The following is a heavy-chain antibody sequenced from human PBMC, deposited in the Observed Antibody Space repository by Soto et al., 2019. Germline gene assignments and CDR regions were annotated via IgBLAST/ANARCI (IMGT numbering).Heavy chain of an antibody. V-gene: IGHV1-69*01. CDR2: IIPLFGKA. Sequence: QVQLVQSGAEVKKPGSSVKVSCKASGGTFSRYAISWVRQAPGQGLEWMGGIIPLFGKANYAQKFQGRVTITADESTSTAYMELSSLRSEDTDVYYCARDGTLYDSSGYYYRYWGQGTLVNVSS. D-gene: IGHD3-22*01. CDR3: ARDGTLYDSSGYYYRY. CDR1: GGTFSRYA. J-gene: IGHJ4*02.